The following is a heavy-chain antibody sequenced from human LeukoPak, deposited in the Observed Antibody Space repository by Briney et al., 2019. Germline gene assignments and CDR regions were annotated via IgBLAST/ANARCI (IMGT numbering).Heavy chain of an antibody. Sequence: GASVKVSCKASGYTFTGYYIHWVRQAPSQGLERMGWINPNSGGTDYAQKFQGRVTMTSVTSISTAYMELSRLRSGDTAMYYCARDIPYGGKLGHNWFDPWGQGTLVTVSS. D-gene: IGHD4-23*01. CDR1: GYTFTGYY. CDR3: ARDIPYGGKLGHNWFDP. CDR2: INPNSGGT. V-gene: IGHV1-2*02. J-gene: IGHJ5*02.